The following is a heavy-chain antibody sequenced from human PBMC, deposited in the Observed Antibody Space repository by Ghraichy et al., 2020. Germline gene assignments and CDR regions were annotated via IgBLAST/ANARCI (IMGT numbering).Heavy chain of an antibody. CDR1: GASFSGYN. D-gene: IGHD3-16*01. CDR2: INPGGST. CDR3: ARATIWDGMDV. Sequence: GSLSLTCAVFGASFSGYNWTWIRQPPGKGLAWLGEINPGGSTNYNPSLKSRVTISVDTSKNQFSLTLYSVTAADTAFYYCARATIWDGMDVWGQGTTVTVSS. J-gene: IGHJ6*01. V-gene: IGHV4-34*01.